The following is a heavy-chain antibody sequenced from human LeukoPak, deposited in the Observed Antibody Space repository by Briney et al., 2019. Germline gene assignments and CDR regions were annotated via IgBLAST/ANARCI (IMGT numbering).Heavy chain of an antibody. CDR2: IYYSGST. D-gene: IGHD2-2*01. Sequence: SETLSLTCTVSGASISGYYWSWIRQPPGKGLEWIGYIYYSGSTNYNPSLKSRVTISVDTSKNHFSLKLNSVTAADTAVYYCAREVVVPAAMQGYYYYYGMDVWGQGTTVTVSS. V-gene: IGHV4-59*01. J-gene: IGHJ6*02. CDR3: AREVVVPAAMQGYYYYYGMDV. CDR1: GASISGYY.